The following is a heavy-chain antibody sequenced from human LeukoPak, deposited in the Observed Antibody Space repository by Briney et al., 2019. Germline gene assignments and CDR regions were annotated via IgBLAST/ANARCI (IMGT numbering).Heavy chain of an antibody. CDR1: GYTFTNYD. D-gene: IGHD3-22*01. CDR3: AGTYYDGSRNPDWIDP. CDR2: MKPDSGAT. J-gene: IGHJ5*02. Sequence: ASVKVSCKASGYTFTNYDINWLRQAAGQGLEWMGWMKPDSGATGYAEKFRGRVTLTGDTSTTTAYMKLSGLRSEDRAMYFCAGTYYDGSRNPDWIDPWGQGTLVTVSS. V-gene: IGHV1-8*01.